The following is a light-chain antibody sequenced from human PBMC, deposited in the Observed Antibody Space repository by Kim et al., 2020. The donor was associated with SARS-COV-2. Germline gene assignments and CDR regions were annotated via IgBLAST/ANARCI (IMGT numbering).Light chain of an antibody. J-gene: IGLJ3*02. Sequence: QSVLTQPPSASGTPGQRVTISCSGSISNIGSNVVNWYQQLPGTAPKLLMYSNDYRPSGVPDRFSGSKSGTSASLAISGLQSEDEADYYCAAWDDSLKGSVLGGGTQLTV. V-gene: IGLV1-44*01. CDR3: AAWDDSLKGSV. CDR1: ISNIGSNV. CDR2: SND.